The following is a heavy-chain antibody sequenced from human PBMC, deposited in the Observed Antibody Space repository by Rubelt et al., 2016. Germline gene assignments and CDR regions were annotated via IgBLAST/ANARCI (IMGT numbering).Heavy chain of an antibody. V-gene: IGHV4-39*07. CDR2: IYYSGST. D-gene: IGHD3-3*01. CDR1: GDSISGSSFY. Sequence: QLQLQESGSGLVKPSETLSLTCTVSGDSISGSSFYWGWIRQPPGKGLEWIGYIYYSGSTYYNPSLKSRVTISVDTAKNQMSLRLGPGTSGATAVYYCARVPSSICAFDIWGQGTMVTVSS. J-gene: IGHJ3*02. CDR3: ARVPSSICAFDI.